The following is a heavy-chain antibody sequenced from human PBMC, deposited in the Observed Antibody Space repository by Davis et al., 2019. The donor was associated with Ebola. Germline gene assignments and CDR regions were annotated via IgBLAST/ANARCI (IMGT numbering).Heavy chain of an antibody. D-gene: IGHD2-2*01. CDR1: GGSFSGYY. Sequence: PSETLSLTCAVYGGSFSGYYWSWIRQPPGKGLEWIGEINHSGSTNYNPSLKSRVTISVDTSKNQFSLKLSSVTAADTSVYYCARGLYCSSTSCNLSWFDPWGQGTLVTVSS. CDR2: INHSGST. J-gene: IGHJ5*02. V-gene: IGHV4-34*01. CDR3: ARGLYCSSTSCNLSWFDP.